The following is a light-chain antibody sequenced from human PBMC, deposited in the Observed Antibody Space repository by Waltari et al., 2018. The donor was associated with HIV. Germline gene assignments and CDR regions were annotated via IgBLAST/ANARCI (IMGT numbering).Light chain of an antibody. CDR2: LVS. CDR1: ESVTTSH. J-gene: IGKJ5*01. CDR3: QQYGLSPIT. Sequence: EIVLTQSPGTLSLSPGERATLSCRASESVTTSHLAWYQQKPGLAPILLIYLVSNRAPCIPDRFSGSGSGADFTLTISRLEPEDFAVYYCQQYGLSPITFGQGTRLEIK. V-gene: IGKV3-20*01.